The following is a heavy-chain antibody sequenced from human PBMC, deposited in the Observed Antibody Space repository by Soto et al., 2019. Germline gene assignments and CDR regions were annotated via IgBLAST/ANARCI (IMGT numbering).Heavy chain of an antibody. Sequence: ASVKVSCKASGYTFTCYDINWVRQATGRGLEYLGWMNPNSGNTAYVQKFQGRVTMTWDTSITTAYMELSSLRSEDTAVYFCARGIKYGAYSRWFDPWGQGTLVTVSS. CDR3: ARGIKYGAYSRWFDP. D-gene: IGHD4-17*01. CDR2: MNPNSGNT. J-gene: IGHJ5*02. V-gene: IGHV1-8*01. CDR1: GYTFTCYD.